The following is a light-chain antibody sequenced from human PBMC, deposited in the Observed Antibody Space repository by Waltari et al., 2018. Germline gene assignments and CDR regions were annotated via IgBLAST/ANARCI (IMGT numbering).Light chain of an antibody. CDR2: DKN. V-gene: IGLV3-19*01. CDR3: HSRDASGVGGS. Sequence: SSELTQDPAVSVAMGQTVRITCQGDSLRSYYASWYQQRPGKAPRLVMYDKNNRPSGVPDRFSGSTSHNTASLTITGAQAEDEASYYCHSRDASGVGGSFGGGTKLTVL. J-gene: IGLJ2*01. CDR1: SLRSYY.